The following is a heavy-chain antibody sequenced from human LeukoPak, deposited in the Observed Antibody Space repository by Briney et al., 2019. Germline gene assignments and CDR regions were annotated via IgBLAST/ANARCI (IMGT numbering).Heavy chain of an antibody. J-gene: IGHJ5*02. Sequence: SETLSLTCTVSGGSISSYYWSWIRQPPGEGLEWIGYIYYSGSTNYNPSLKSRVTISVDTSKNQFSLKLSSVTAADTAVYYCARDLYRYQNWFDPWGQGTLVTVSS. CDR2: IYYSGST. CDR1: GGSISSYY. CDR3: ARDLYRYQNWFDP. D-gene: IGHD3-16*02. V-gene: IGHV4-59*01.